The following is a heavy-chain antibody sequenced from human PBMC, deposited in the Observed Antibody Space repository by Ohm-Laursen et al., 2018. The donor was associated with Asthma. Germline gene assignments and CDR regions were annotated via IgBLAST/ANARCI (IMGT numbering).Heavy chain of an antibody. CDR3: ARDLWFREGWDSSRASPNWFDP. CDR1: GASFSTYY. Sequence: SETLSLTCTLSGASFSTYYWGWIRQPPGKGLEWIGYIYSTGSTNYNPSLESRVTISIDTSTNQFSLKLSSVTAADTAVYYCARDLWFREGWDSSRASPNWFDPWGQGTLVTVSS. J-gene: IGHJ5*02. D-gene: IGHD3-10*01. CDR2: IYSTGST. V-gene: IGHV4-59*01.